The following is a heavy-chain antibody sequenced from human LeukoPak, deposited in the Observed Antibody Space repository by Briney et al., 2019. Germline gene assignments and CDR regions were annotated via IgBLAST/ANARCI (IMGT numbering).Heavy chain of an antibody. CDR2: IWYDGSNK. D-gene: IGHD6-13*01. Sequence: GXSLRLSCAASGFTLSSYGMDWVRQAQGKGLEGGAVIWYDGSNKDYADYVKGRFTIYRDNSKNTLYLQMNSLRAEDTAVYYCAKEHYSSSWYVDLDYWGQGTLVTVSS. J-gene: IGHJ4*02. CDR3: AKEHYSSSWYVDLDY. V-gene: IGHV3-33*06. CDR1: GFTLSSYG.